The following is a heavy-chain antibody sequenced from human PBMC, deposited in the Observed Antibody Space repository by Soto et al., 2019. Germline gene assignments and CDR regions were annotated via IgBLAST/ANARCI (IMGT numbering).Heavy chain of an antibody. Sequence: ASVKVSCKASGYTFTSYGISWVRQAPGQGLEWMGWISAYNGNTNYAQKLQGRVTMTTDTSTSTAYMELRSLRSDDTAVYYCARGFPYYDILTGLNWFDPWGQGTLVTVSS. D-gene: IGHD3-9*01. CDR2: ISAYNGNT. J-gene: IGHJ5*02. CDR1: GYTFTSYG. V-gene: IGHV1-18*01. CDR3: ARGFPYYDILTGLNWFDP.